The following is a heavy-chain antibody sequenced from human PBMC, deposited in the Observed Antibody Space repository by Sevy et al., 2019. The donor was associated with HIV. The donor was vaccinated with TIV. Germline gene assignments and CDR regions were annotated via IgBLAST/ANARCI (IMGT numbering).Heavy chain of an antibody. CDR2: INPNSGGT. Sequence: ASVKVSCKASGYTFTGYYMHWVRQAPGQGLEWMGWINPNSGGTNYAQKFQGRVTMTRDTSISTAYMELSRLRSDDTAVYYCARDFGYGDYSAFDYWGQGTLVTVSS. D-gene: IGHD4-17*01. V-gene: IGHV1-2*02. CDR1: GYTFTGYY. CDR3: ARDFGYGDYSAFDY. J-gene: IGHJ4*02.